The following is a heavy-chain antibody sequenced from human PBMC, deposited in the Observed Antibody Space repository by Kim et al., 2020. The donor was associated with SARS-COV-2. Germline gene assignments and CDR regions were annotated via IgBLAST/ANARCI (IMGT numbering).Heavy chain of an antibody. Sequence: GGSLRLSCAASGFTFSSYAMHWVRQAPGNGLEWVAVIWYDGSNKYYADSVKGRFTISRDNSKNTLYLQMNSLRAEDTAVYYCAKEGRVAARPSHYYGMDV. D-gene: IGHD6-6*01. CDR1: GFTFSSYA. CDR3: AKEGRVAARPSHYYGMDV. J-gene: IGHJ6*01. V-gene: IGHV3-33*06. CDR2: IWYDGSNK.